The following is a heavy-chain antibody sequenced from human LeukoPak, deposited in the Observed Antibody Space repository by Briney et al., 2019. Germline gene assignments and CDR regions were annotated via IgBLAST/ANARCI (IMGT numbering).Heavy chain of an antibody. J-gene: IGHJ4*02. V-gene: IGHV3-11*01. D-gene: IGHD3-22*01. CDR2: ISTTGGAV. CDR1: GFTFSDYY. CDR3: ARVKGYYYDTSGYYDY. Sequence: GGSLRLSCAASGFTFSDYYMTWIRQAPGKGLEWISYISTTGGAVYYADSVKGRFTILRDNARNSVDLQMDSLRAEDTAVYYCARVKGYYYDTSGYYDYWGRGTLVTVSS.